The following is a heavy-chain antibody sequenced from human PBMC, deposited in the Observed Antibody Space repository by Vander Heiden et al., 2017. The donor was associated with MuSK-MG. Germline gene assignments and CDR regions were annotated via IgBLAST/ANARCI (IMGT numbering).Heavy chain of an antibody. Sequence: QLQLQESGPGLVKPSETLSLTCTVSGGSISSSSYYWGWIRQPPGKGLEWIGSIYYSGSTYYNPSLKSRVTISVDTSKNQFSLKLSSVTAADTAVYYCARLSGYDYVWGSYRYTGWFDPWGQGTLVTVSS. CDR2: IYYSGST. CDR1: GGSISSSSYY. V-gene: IGHV4-39*01. J-gene: IGHJ5*02. CDR3: ARLSGYDYVWGSYRYTGWFDP. D-gene: IGHD3-16*02.